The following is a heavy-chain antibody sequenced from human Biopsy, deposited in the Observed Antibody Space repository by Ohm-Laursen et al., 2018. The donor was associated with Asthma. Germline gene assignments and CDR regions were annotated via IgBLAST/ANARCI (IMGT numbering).Heavy chain of an antibody. CDR3: ARCQVGYSSGWSLLLKKIYYSGMDV. CDR1: GGTFSNFA. V-gene: IGHV1-69*01. Sequence: SSVKVSCKAPGGTFSNFAISWVRQAPGQGLEWLGGIMTVFGTTNYAQKFQGRVTITADESTSTAYMEVTSLRSEDTAIYYCARCQVGYSSGWSLLLKKIYYSGMDVWGQGTAVTVYS. J-gene: IGHJ6*02. D-gene: IGHD6-19*01. CDR2: IMTVFGTT.